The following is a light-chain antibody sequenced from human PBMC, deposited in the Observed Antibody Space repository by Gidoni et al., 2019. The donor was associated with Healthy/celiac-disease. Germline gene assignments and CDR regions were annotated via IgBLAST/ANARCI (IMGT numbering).Light chain of an antibody. CDR2: LGS. CDR1: QSLLHSNGYNY. V-gene: IGKV2-28*01. J-gene: IGKJ2*01. Sequence: DIVMTQSPLSLPVTPGEPASISCRSSQSLLHSNGYNYLDWYLQKPGQSPQLLIYLGSNRASGVPDRFSGSGSGTDFTLKISRVEAEDVGVYYCMQALQTPSXFXQGTKLEIK. CDR3: MQALQTPSX.